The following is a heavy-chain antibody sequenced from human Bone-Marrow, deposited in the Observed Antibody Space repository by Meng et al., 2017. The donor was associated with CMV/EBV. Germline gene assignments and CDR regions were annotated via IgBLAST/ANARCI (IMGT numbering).Heavy chain of an antibody. D-gene: IGHD5-24*01. CDR3: ARAAGDGYNVPDAFDI. CDR1: GFTVSSNY. V-gene: IGHV3-53*05. Sequence: GESLKISCAASGFTVSSNYMSWVRQAPGKGLEWVSVIYSGGSTYYADSVKGRFTISRDNSKNTLYLQMNSLRAEDTAVYYCARAAGDGYNVPDAFDIWGQGTMVTASS. CDR2: IYSGGST. J-gene: IGHJ3*02.